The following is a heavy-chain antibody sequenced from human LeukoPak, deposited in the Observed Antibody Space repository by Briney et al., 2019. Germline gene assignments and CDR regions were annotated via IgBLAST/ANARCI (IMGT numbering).Heavy chain of an antibody. D-gene: IGHD3-22*01. V-gene: IGHV4-61*01. CDR3: ARGIRVDSSGYYFDH. CDR1: GGSISSGSYY. CDR2: IYYSGST. Sequence: SQTLSLTCTVSGGSISSGSYYWSWIRQPPGKGLEWIGYIYYSGSTNYNPSLKSRVTISVDTSKNQFSLKLSSVTAADTAVYYCARGIRVDSSGYYFDHWGQGTLVTVSS. J-gene: IGHJ4*02.